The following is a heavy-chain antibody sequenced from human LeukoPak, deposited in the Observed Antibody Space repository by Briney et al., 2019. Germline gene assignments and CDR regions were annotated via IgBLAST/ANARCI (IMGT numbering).Heavy chain of an antibody. D-gene: IGHD6-19*01. Sequence: GGSLRLSCAASGFTFSSYGMHGVRQAPGKGLEWVAVIWYDGSNKYYADSVKGRFTISRDNSKNTLYLQMNSLRAEDTALYYCARIGSSGWLSCSAFDIWCQGTMVTVSS. CDR3: ARIGSSGWLSCSAFDI. CDR2: IWYDGSNK. CDR1: GFTFSSYG. V-gene: IGHV3-33*01. J-gene: IGHJ3*02.